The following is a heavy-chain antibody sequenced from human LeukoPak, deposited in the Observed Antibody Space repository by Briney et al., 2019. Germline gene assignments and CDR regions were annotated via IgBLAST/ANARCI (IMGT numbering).Heavy chain of an antibody. CDR2: ISSSSSYI. J-gene: IGHJ4*02. Sequence: PGGSLRLSCAASGFTFSSYSMNWVRQAPGKGLEWVSSISSSSSYIYYADSVKGRFTISRDNAKNSLYLQMNSLRAEDTAVYYCARQRHDSSGYYYEYFDYWGQGTPVTVSS. CDR1: GFTFSSYS. CDR3: ARQRHDSSGYYYEYFDY. D-gene: IGHD3-22*01. V-gene: IGHV3-21*01.